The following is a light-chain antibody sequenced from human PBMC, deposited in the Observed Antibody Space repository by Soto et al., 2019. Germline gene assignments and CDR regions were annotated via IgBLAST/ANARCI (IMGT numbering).Light chain of an antibody. J-gene: IGKJ4*01. Sequence: DIVMTQSPLSLPVTPGEPASISCRSSQSLLHSNGYNYVDWYLQKPGQSPQHLIYLGSNQSSEVPDRFSGSGSGTDFTLKISSVEAEDVGVYYCMQALQTPRTCGGGTKVEIK. CDR2: LGS. CDR1: QSLLHSNGYNY. CDR3: MQALQTPRT. V-gene: IGKV2-28*01.